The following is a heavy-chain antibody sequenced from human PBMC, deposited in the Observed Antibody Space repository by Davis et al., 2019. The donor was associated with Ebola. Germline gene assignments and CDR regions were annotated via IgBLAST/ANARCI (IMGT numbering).Heavy chain of an antibody. CDR3: VRDRYYTMDV. J-gene: IGHJ6*02. Sequence: HTGGSLRLSCAASGFTFSSYWMHWVRQAPGKGLVWLTRIKSDGISTTYADSVKGRFTISRDNAKNTLYLQMNSLSAEDTAIYYCVRDRYYTMDVWGQGTTVTVSS. D-gene: IGHD3-3*01. CDR1: GFTFSSYW. CDR2: IKSDGIST. V-gene: IGHV3-74*01.